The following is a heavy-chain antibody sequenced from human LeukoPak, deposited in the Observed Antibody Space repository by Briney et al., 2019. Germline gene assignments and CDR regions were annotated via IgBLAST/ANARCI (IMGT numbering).Heavy chain of an antibody. Sequence: PGGSLRLSCAASGFSFSNYAMTWVRQAPGKGLEWVSVIGSDGGGIQYADSVKGRFSISRDNSKNTLYLQMNSLRVEDTAVYYCAKYAPPTTVVTRFFDYWGQGTLVTVSS. CDR1: GFSFSNYA. V-gene: IGHV3-23*01. CDR2: IGSDGGGI. CDR3: AKYAPPTTVVTRFFDY. J-gene: IGHJ4*02. D-gene: IGHD4-23*01.